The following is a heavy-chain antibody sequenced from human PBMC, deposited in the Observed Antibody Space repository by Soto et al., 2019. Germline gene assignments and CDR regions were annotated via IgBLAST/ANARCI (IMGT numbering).Heavy chain of an antibody. CDR2: ISSSGSTI. V-gene: IGHV3-11*01. CDR1: GFTFSDYY. J-gene: IGHJ4*02. D-gene: IGHD5-18*01. CDR3: ARDRYSYGSSAFVFDY. Sequence: GGSLRLSCAASGFTFSDYYMSWIRQAPGKGLEWVSYISSSGSTIYYADSVKGRFTISRDNAKNSLYLQMNSLRAEDTAVYYCARDRYSYGSSAFVFDYWGQGTLVTVSS.